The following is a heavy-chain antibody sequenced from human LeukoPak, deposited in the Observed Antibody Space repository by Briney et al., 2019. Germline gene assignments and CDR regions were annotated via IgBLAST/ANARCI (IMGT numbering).Heavy chain of an antibody. D-gene: IGHD3-3*01. CDR2: ISGSGGST. Sequence: GGSLRLSCAASGFTVSSNYMSWVRQAPGKGLEWVSAISGSGGSTYYADSVKGRFTISRDNSKNTLYLQMNSLRAEDTAVYYCAGTYYDFWSGYPQVGWGQGTLVTVSS. CDR3: AGTYYDFWSGYPQVG. J-gene: IGHJ4*02. V-gene: IGHV3-23*01. CDR1: GFTVSSNY.